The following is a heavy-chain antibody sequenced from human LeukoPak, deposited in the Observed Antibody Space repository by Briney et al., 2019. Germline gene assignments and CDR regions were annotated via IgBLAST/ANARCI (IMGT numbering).Heavy chain of an antibody. V-gene: IGHV4-59*11. Sequence: PPETLSLTCTVSGGSISSHFWSWIRQPPGKGLEWIGYIFYTGSTNYNPSLKSRVTISVDTSKNQFSLKLSSVTAADTAVYYCARDGYSGTSHFDHWGQGTLVTVSS. J-gene: IGHJ4*02. D-gene: IGHD1-26*01. CDR2: IFYTGST. CDR3: ARDGYSGTSHFDH. CDR1: GGSISSHF.